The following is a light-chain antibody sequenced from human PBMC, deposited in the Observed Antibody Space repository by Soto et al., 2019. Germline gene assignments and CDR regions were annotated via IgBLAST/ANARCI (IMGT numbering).Light chain of an antibody. CDR2: SNN. J-gene: IGLJ1*01. Sequence: LTQPPSASGTPGQRVTISCSGSSSNIGSNTVNWYQQLPGTAPKLLIYSNNQRPSGVPDRFSGSKSGTSASLAISGLQSEDEADYYCAAWDDSLNVYVFGTGTKLTVL. V-gene: IGLV1-44*01. CDR1: SSNIGSNT. CDR3: AAWDDSLNVYV.